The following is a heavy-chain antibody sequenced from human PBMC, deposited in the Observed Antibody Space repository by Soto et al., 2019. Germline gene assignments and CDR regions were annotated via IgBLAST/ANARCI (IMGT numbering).Heavy chain of an antibody. CDR2: ISAYNGNT. CDR1: CYSFTSYG. CDR3: ARDFSLLSGGWFDP. D-gene: IGHD3-10*01. J-gene: IGHJ5*02. Sequence: ASGKVSCKAACYSFTSYGISWVRQAPGQGLEWMGWISAYNGNTNYAQKLQGRVTMTTDTSTSTAYMELRSLRSDDTAVYYCARDFSLLSGGWFDPWGQGTLVTVSS. V-gene: IGHV1-18*04.